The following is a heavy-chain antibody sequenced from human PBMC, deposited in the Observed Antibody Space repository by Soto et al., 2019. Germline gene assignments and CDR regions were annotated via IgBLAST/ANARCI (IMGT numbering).Heavy chain of an antibody. Sequence: ESGGGVVQPGRSLRLSCAASGFTFSTYAMHWVRQAPGKGLEWVAVISYDGTNKYYADSVRGRFTISRDNSKNTLFLQMNSLRAEDTAVYYCAKDGGGYNYGYVMLDKYYYGIDVWGQGTTVTVSS. CDR2: ISYDGTNK. J-gene: IGHJ6*02. CDR1: GFTFSTYA. D-gene: IGHD5-18*01. CDR3: AKDGGGYNYGYVMLDKYYYGIDV. V-gene: IGHV3-30-3*01.